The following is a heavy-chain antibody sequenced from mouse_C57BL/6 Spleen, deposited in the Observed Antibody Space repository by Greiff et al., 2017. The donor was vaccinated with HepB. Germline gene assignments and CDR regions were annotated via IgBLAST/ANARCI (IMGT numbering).Heavy chain of an antibody. Sequence: QVQLKQSGAELVKPGASVKLSCKASGYTFTSYWMHWVKQRPGQGLEWIGMIHPNSGSTNYNEKFKSKATLTVDKSSSTAYMQLSSLTSEDSAVYYCAREGITTVVYFDYWGQGTTLTVSS. CDR3: AREGITTVVYFDY. CDR2: IHPNSGST. D-gene: IGHD1-1*01. V-gene: IGHV1-64*01. J-gene: IGHJ2*01. CDR1: GYTFTSYW.